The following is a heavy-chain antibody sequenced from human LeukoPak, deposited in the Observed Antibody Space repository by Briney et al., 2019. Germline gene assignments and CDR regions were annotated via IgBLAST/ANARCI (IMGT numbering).Heavy chain of an antibody. V-gene: IGHV3-21*01. D-gene: IGHD3-22*01. CDR2: ISSSSSYI. CDR3: ARDGVFYYDSSGYYLFDY. J-gene: IGHJ4*02. CDR1: GFTFSSYS. Sequence: GGSLRLSCAASGFTFSSYSMNWVRQAPGKGLEWVSSISSSSSYIYYADSVKGRFTISRDNAKDSLYLQMGSLRAEDTAVYYCARDGVFYYDSSGYYLFDYWGQGTLVTVSS.